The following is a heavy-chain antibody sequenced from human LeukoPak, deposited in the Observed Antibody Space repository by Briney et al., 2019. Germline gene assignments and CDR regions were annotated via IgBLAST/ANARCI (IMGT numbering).Heavy chain of an antibody. CDR1: RGTFSSYA. J-gene: IGHJ5*02. CDR2: IIPIFGTA. V-gene: IGHV1-69*13. Sequence: SVKVSCKASRGTFSSYAISWVRQAPGQGLEWMGGIIPIFGTANYAQKFQGRVTITADESTSTAYMELSSLRSEDTAVYYCARDRYYYDSSGYYPWGQGTLVTVSS. D-gene: IGHD3-22*01. CDR3: ARDRYYYDSSGYYP.